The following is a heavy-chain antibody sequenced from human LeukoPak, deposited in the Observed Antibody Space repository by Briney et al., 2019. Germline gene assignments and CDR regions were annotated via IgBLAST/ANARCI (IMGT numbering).Heavy chain of an antibody. V-gene: IGHV3-23*01. D-gene: IGHD3-22*01. J-gene: IGHJ4*02. CDR2: ISGSSGST. Sequence: AGSLRLSSAAYAFTFSSYTMSWDRQAQGKGLEWVSTISGSSGSTSYADSVKGRFTISRDNSQNTLYLQMNSLRAEDTAVYYCAKGGGITMIGGAAAHFDYWGEGGLVTVSS. CDR1: AFTFSSYT. CDR3: AKGGGITMIGGAAAHFDY.